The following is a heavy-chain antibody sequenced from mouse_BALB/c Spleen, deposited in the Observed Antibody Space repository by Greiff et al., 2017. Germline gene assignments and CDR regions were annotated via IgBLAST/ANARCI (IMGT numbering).Heavy chain of an antibody. V-gene: IGHV2-2*02. CDR3: ARKGKYYRCLFAY. CDR1: GFSLTSYG. D-gene: IGHD2-14*01. Sequence: QVQLQQSGPGLVQPSQSLSITCTVSGFSLTSYGVHWVRQSPVKGLEWLGVIWSGGSTDYNAAFISRLSISKDNSKSQVFFKMNSLQANDTAIYYCARKGKYYRCLFAYWGQGTLVTVSA. CDR2: IWSGGST. J-gene: IGHJ3*01.